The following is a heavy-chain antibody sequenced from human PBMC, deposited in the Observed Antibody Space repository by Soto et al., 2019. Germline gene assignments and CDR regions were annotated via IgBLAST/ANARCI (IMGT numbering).Heavy chain of an antibody. CDR1: GFSFNYA. J-gene: IGHJ4*02. Sequence: DVQLLESGGGLVQPGGSLRLSCVVSGFSFNYAIIWVRQAPGKGQEWVSGITGGGNTEYAASVKGRFTISRDNSKNTVYLQMSSLRAQDTAMYYCAKDAVYNDGLWLVSDWGQGTLVTVS. CDR3: AKDAVYNDGLWLVSD. D-gene: IGHD2-21*01. CDR2: ITGGGNT. V-gene: IGHV3-23*01.